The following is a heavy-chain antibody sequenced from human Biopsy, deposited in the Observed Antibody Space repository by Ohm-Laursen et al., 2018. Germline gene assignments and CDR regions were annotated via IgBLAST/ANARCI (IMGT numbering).Heavy chain of an antibody. CDR2: ISGSGGRT. CDR3: AKEVFSAVGTAGFDP. Sequence: SLRLSCAASGFTFSNYAMSWVRQAPGKGLERVSGISGSGGRTNYAESMKGRFTISRDNSKKTVYLQMKSLRAEDTAVYYCAKEVFSAVGTAGFDPWGQGTLVTVSS. CDR1: GFTFSNYA. D-gene: IGHD1/OR15-1a*01. V-gene: IGHV3-23*01. J-gene: IGHJ5*02.